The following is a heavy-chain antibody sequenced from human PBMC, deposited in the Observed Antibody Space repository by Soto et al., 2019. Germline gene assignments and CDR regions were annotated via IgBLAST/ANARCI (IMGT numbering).Heavy chain of an antibody. Sequence: PGGSLRLSCAASGFTFSSYAMSWVRQAPGKGLEWVSAISGSGGSTYYADSVKGRFTISRDNSKNTLYLQMNSLRAEDTAVYYCAKDLVMTTVTTSLGFDYWGQGTLVTVSS. V-gene: IGHV3-23*01. CDR2: ISGSGGST. J-gene: IGHJ4*02. CDR1: GFTFSSYA. CDR3: AKDLVMTTVTTSLGFDY. D-gene: IGHD4-17*01.